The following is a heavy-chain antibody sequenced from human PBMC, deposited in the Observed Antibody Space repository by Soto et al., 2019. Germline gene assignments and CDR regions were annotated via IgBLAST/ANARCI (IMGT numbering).Heavy chain of an antibody. CDR1: GGTFSSYT. V-gene: IGHV1-69*02. Sequence: PVKVSCKASGGTFSSYTISWVRQAPGQGLEWMGRIIPILGIANYAQKFQGRVTITADKSTSTAYMELSSLRSEDTAVYYCAIPWGMVTANVFAYWTQGTLVIVSS. CDR2: IIPILGIA. J-gene: IGHJ4*02. CDR3: AIPWGMVTANVFAY. D-gene: IGHD2-21*02.